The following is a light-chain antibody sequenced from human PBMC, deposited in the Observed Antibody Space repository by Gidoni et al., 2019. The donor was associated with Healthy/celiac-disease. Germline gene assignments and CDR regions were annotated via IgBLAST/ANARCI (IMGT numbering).Light chain of an antibody. CDR3: QQYDNLFA. CDR2: DAS. CDR1: HDISNY. J-gene: IGKJ3*01. V-gene: IGKV1-33*01. Sequence: DIQMTQSPSSLSASVGDRVTITCQASHDISNYLNWYQQKPGKAPKLLIYDASNLETGVPSRFSGSGSGTDFTFTISSLQPEDIATYYCQQYDNLFAFXPXTKVDIK.